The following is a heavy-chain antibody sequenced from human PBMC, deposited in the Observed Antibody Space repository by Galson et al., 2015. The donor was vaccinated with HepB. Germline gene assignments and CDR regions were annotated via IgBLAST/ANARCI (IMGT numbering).Heavy chain of an antibody. CDR2: INSDGSTT. J-gene: IGHJ6*02. Sequence: SLRLSCATSGFTFRNYWMQWVRQAPGKGLVWVSHINSDGSTTNYVDSVKGRFTISRDNAKNTLYLQMSSLSAEDTSVYYCARVRTNYDMDVWGRGTTVTVSS. CDR3: ARVRTNYDMDV. V-gene: IGHV3-74*01. D-gene: IGHD2-2*01. CDR1: GFTFRNYW.